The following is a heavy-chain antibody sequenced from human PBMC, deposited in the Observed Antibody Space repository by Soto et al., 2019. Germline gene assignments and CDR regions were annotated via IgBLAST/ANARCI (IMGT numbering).Heavy chain of an antibody. CDR1: GYTFTNYG. CDR2: ISGDNGNT. CDR3: ARDRRDYVWGSYHSYFDY. V-gene: IGHV1-18*01. J-gene: IGHJ4*02. Sequence: QVQLVQSGAEVGKPGASVKVSCKASGYTFTNYGISWVRQAPGQGLEWMGWISGDNGNTKYAEKFQGRVTMTTDTSTSTAYMTLRSLRSDDTAVYFCARDRRDYVWGSYHSYFDYWGQGILVTVSS. D-gene: IGHD3-16*02.